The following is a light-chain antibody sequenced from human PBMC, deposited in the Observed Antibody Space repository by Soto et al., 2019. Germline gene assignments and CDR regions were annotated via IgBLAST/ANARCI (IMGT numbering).Light chain of an antibody. J-gene: IGKJ1*01. CDR1: QSVSNIY. Sequence: EIVLTQSPGTLSLSPGEGATLSCRASQSVSNIYLAWYQQKPGQAPRLLMYGTSNRATGIPDRFIGSGSGTDVTLTSSNREPEDLAVYNGQQFGRSPRTFGQGAKVES. CDR2: GTS. V-gene: IGKV3-20*01. CDR3: QQFGRSPRT.